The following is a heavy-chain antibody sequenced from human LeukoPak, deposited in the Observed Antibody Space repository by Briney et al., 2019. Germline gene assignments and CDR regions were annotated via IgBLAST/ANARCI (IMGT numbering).Heavy chain of an antibody. CDR2: IYYSGST. J-gene: IGHJ4*02. Sequence: SETLSLTCTVSGGSISSSSYYWGWIRQPPGKGLEWIGSIYYSGSTYYNPSLKSRVTISVDTSKNQFSLKLSSVTAADTAVYYCASRDQDYGSGSYAVDYWGQGTLVTVSS. V-gene: IGHV4-39*01. CDR1: GGSISSSSYY. CDR3: ASRDQDYGSGSYAVDY. D-gene: IGHD3-10*01.